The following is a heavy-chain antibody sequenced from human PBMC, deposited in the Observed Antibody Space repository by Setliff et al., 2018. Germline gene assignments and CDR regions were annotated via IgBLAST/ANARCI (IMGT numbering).Heavy chain of an antibody. Sequence: SETLSLTCAVSGYSISSGYYWGWIRQPPGKGLQWIGTLYHSGSTYYNPSLKSRVTISVDTSKNQFSLKLSSVTAADTAVYYCARDPLTTNRRRAFDIWGQGTMVTVSS. CDR3: ARDPLTTNRRRAFDI. CDR2: LYHSGST. CDR1: GYSISSGYY. D-gene: IGHD4-17*01. J-gene: IGHJ3*02. V-gene: IGHV4-38-2*02.